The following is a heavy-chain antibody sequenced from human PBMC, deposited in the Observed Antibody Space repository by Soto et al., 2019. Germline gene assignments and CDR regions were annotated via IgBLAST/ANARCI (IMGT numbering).Heavy chain of an antibody. Sequence: ASVKDSCKASGYTFTSYGISWVRQAPGQGLEWMGWISAYNGNTNYAQKLQGRVTMTTDTSTSTDYMELRSLRADDTAVYYCARDVTRGNWDYWGQGTLVTVSS. CDR1: GYTFTSYG. CDR3: ARDVTRGNWDY. D-gene: IGHD2-21*02. CDR2: ISAYNGNT. J-gene: IGHJ4*02. V-gene: IGHV1-18*01.